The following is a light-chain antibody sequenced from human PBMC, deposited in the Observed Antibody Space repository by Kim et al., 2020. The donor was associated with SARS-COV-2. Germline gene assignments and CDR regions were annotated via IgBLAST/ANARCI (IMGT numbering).Light chain of an antibody. V-gene: IGLV3-1*01. CDR3: QAWDSSTADVV. J-gene: IGLJ2*01. CDR2: QDS. CDR1: KLGDKY. Sequence: PGQTASIACSGDKLGDKYACWYQQKPGQSPVLVIYQDSKRPSGIPERFSGSNSGNTATLTISGTQAMDEADYYCQAWDSSTADVVFGGGTQLTVL.